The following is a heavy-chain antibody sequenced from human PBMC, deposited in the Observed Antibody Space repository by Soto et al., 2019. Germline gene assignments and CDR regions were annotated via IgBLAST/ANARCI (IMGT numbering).Heavy chain of an antibody. Sequence: SETLSLTCAVYGGSFLGYYWSWIRQPPGKGLEWIGEINHSGSTNYNPSLKSRVTISVDMSKNQFSLKLSSVTAADTAVYYCARPGFSSSWFLGNYYYYMDVWGKGTRVTVSS. CDR2: INHSGST. CDR3: ARPGFSSSWFLGNYYYYMDV. CDR1: GGSFLGYY. D-gene: IGHD6-13*01. J-gene: IGHJ6*03. V-gene: IGHV4-34*01.